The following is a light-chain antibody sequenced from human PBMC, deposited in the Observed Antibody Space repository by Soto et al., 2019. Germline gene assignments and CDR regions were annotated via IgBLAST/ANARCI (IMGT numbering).Light chain of an antibody. V-gene: IGKV3-20*01. CDR3: QQYGSSPTWT. Sequence: EIVLTQSPGTLSLSPGERATLSCRASQSVSSSYLAWYQQKPCQAHRLLIYGASSRATGIPDRFSGSGSGTDFTLTISRLEPEDFAVYYCQQYGSSPTWTFGQGTKVDIK. CDR1: QSVSSSY. J-gene: IGKJ1*01. CDR2: GAS.